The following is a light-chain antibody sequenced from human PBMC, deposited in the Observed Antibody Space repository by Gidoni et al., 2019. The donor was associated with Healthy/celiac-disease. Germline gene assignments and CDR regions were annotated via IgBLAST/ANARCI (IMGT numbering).Light chain of an antibody. CDR1: QSVSSY. J-gene: IGKJ2*01. Sequence: EMVLTQAPATLSLSPGERATLSCRASQSVSSYLAWYQQKPGQAPRLLIYDASNSATGIPARFSGSGSGTDFTLTISSLEPEDFAVYYCHQRSNWPPYTFGQGTKLEIK. CDR2: DAS. V-gene: IGKV3-11*01. CDR3: HQRSNWPPYT.